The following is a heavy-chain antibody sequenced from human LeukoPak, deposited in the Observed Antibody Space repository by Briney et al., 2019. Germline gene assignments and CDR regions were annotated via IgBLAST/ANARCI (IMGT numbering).Heavy chain of an antibody. V-gene: IGHV4-34*01. Sequence: PSETLSLTCAVYGGSFSGFYWSWIRQPPGKGLEWIGEINHSGSTNYNPSLKSRVTISVDTSKDQFSLKLSSVTAADTAVYYCARDGYSYGPIDSWGQGTLVTVSS. J-gene: IGHJ4*02. CDR2: INHSGST. CDR1: GGSFSGFY. CDR3: ARDGYSYGPIDS. D-gene: IGHD5-18*01.